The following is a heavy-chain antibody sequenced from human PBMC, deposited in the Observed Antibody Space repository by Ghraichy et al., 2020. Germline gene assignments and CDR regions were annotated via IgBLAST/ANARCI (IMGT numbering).Heavy chain of an antibody. J-gene: IGHJ3*02. CDR1: GFTFSSYV. CDR3: ARGHYRGNSIPDAFDI. V-gene: IGHV3-30*04. Sequence: SCAASGFTFSSYVMNWVRQAPGKGLEWVALISYDGRNIYYADSVKGRFIISRANSKNTLYLQMNSLRAEDTAVYYCARGHYRGNSIPDAFDIWGQGTMVTVSS. CDR2: ISYDGRNI. D-gene: IGHD4-23*01.